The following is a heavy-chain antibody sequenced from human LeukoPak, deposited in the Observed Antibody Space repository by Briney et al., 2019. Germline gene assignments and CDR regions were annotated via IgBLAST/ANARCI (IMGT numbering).Heavy chain of an antibody. Sequence: ASVKVSCKASGYTFTSYGISWVRQAPGQRLEWMGWINAGNGNTKYSQKFQGRVTITRDTSASTAYMELSSLRSEDTAVYYCATTHDYGDYASYYYGMDVWGQGTTVTVSS. J-gene: IGHJ6*02. CDR2: INAGNGNT. CDR1: GYTFTSYG. CDR3: ATTHDYGDYASYYYGMDV. V-gene: IGHV1-3*01. D-gene: IGHD4-17*01.